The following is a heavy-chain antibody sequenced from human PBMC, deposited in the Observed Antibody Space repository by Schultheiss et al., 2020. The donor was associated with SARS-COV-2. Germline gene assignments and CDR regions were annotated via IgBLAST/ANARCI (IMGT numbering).Heavy chain of an antibody. J-gene: IGHJ4*02. CDR2: IYYSGST. D-gene: IGHD2-21*02. CDR1: GGSFSGYY. CDR3: VKDLTTYCGGDCYSGKTGIDY. Sequence: SETLSLTCAVYGGSFSGYYWGWIRQPPGKGLEWIGYIYYSGSTNYNPSLKSRVTISVDTSKNQFSLKLSSVTAADTAVYYCVKDLTTYCGGDCYSGKTGIDYWGQGTLVTVSS. V-gene: IGHV4-34*01.